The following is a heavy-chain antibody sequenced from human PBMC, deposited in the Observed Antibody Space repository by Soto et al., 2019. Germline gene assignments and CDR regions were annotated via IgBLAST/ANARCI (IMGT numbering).Heavy chain of an antibody. CDR2: INPNSGGT. CDR1: GYTFTGYY. Sequence: ASLKVSCKASGYTFTGYYMHWVRQAPGQGLEWMGWINPNSGGTNYAQKFQGRVTMTRDTSISTAYMELSRLRSDDTAVYYCARADCSSTSCSNYYYYYGMDVWGQGTTVTVSS. CDR3: ARADCSSTSCSNYYYYYGMDV. V-gene: IGHV1-2*02. D-gene: IGHD2-2*01. J-gene: IGHJ6*02.